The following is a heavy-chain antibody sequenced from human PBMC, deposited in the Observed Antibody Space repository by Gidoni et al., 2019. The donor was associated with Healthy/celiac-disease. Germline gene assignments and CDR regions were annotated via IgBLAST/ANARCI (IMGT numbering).Heavy chain of an antibody. CDR2: ISGSGIST. CDR1: GFSFSTYA. Sequence: EVQLLGSGGGLVQPGGSLRVSCAASGFSFSTYAMTWVRQAPGKGLEWVSAISGSGISTYYADSVKGRFTISRDNSKNMVYLQMNSLGAEDTAVYYCAKDLAGDGYNHGYFDYWGQGTLVTVSS. J-gene: IGHJ4*02. D-gene: IGHD5-12*01. CDR3: AKDLAGDGYNHGYFDY. V-gene: IGHV3-23*01.